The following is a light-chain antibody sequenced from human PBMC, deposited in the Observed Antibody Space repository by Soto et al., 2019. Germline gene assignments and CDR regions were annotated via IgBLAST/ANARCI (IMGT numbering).Light chain of an antibody. Sequence: QSVLTQPASVSGSPGQSITINCTGTSSDVGGYNYVSWYQQHPGKAPKLMIYDVSNRPSGVSNRFSGSKSGNTASLTISGLQAEDEADYYCSSYTSSSTPRYVFGTGTKVTVL. V-gene: IGLV2-14*01. CDR2: DVS. CDR1: SSDVGGYNY. CDR3: SSYTSSSTPRYV. J-gene: IGLJ1*01.